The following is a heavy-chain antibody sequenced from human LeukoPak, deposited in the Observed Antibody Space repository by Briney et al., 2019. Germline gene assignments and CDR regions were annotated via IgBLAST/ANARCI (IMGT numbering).Heavy chain of an antibody. CDR2: INTNTGNP. D-gene: IGHD6-6*01. Sequence: ASVKVSCKASGYTFTNFALNWVRQAPGQGLEWMGWINTNTGNPTYAQGFTGRFVFSLDTSVTTAYLQISSLKAEDTAMYYCARHGGSSKADPFDIWGQGTMVTVSS. J-gene: IGHJ3*02. CDR1: GYTFTNFA. CDR3: ARHGGSSKADPFDI. V-gene: IGHV7-4-1*02.